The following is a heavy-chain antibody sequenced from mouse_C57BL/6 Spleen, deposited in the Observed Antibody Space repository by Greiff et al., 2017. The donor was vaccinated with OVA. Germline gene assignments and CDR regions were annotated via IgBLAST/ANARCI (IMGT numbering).Heavy chain of an antibody. CDR3: ASSGDSLDY. J-gene: IGHJ2*01. Sequence: QVQLQQPGAELVKPGASVKMSCKASGYTFTSYWITWVKQRPGQGLEWLGDIYPGSGSTNYNEKFKSKATLTVDTSSSTAYMHRSGLTAEDSAVYYCASSGDSLDYWGQGTTLTVSS. V-gene: IGHV1-55*01. D-gene: IGHD4-1*01. CDR2: IYPGSGST. CDR1: GYTFTSYW.